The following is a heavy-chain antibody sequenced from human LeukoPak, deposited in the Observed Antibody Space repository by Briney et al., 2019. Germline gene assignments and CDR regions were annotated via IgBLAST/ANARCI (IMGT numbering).Heavy chain of an antibody. CDR3: ARGHYDFWSGYSYYYYGMDV. D-gene: IGHD3-3*01. CDR1: GYTFTGYY. J-gene: IGHJ6*02. CDR2: INPNSGGT. Sequence: ASVKVSCKASGYTFTGYYMHWVRQAPGQGLEWMGWINPNSGGTNYAQKFQGRVTMTRDTSISTAYMELSRLRSDDTAVYYCARGHYDFWSGYSYYYYGMDVWGQGTTVTVSS. V-gene: IGHV1-2*02.